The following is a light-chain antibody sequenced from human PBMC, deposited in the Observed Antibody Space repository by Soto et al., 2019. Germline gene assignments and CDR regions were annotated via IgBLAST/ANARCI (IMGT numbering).Light chain of an antibody. J-gene: IGLJ1*01. CDR1: SSDVGSYNS. CDR3: SSFTSSSSYV. Sequence: QSVLAQPASVSGCPGQSLAISCTGTSSDVGSYNSVSWYQQYPGKAPTLMIHDVSNRPSGVSDRFSGSKSGNTASLTISGLQAEDEADYYCSSFTSSSSYVFGSGTKLTVL. CDR2: DVS. V-gene: IGLV2-14*03.